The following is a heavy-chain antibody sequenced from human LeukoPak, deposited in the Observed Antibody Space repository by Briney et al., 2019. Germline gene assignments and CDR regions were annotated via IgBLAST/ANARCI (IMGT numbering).Heavy chain of an antibody. D-gene: IGHD3-10*01. CDR2: IYYSGST. J-gene: IGHJ4*03. CDR1: GYSISSGYY. V-gene: IGHV4-38-2*02. CDR3: ARGLPNYGSGSFFDY. Sequence: SETLSLTCTVSGYSISSGYYWGWIRQPPGKGLEWIGSIYYSGSTYYNPSLKSRVTISVDTSKNQFSLKLSSVTAADTAVYYCARGLPNYGSGSFFDYWGKGTTVTISS.